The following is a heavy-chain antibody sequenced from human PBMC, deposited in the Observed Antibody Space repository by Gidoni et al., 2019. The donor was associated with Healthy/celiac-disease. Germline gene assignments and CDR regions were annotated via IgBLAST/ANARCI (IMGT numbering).Heavy chain of an antibody. J-gene: IGHJ3*02. Sequence: EVQLVESGGGLVKPGGSLRLSCAASGFTFSRYSMNWVRQAPGKGLEWVSSISSSSSYIYYADSVKGRFTISRDNAKNSLYLQMNSLRAEDTAVYYCARDLHLARRITMVQGVTVHAFDIWGQGTMVTVSS. CDR1: GFTFSRYS. V-gene: IGHV3-21*01. D-gene: IGHD3-10*01. CDR2: ISSSSSYI. CDR3: ARDLHLARRITMVQGVTVHAFDI.